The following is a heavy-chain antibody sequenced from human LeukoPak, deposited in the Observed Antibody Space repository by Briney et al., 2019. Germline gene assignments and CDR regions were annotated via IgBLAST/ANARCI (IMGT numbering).Heavy chain of an antibody. Sequence: PGRSLRLSCAASGFTLSNYVVHWVRQAPGKGLEGMALISYDGAEKYYADSVKGRFTISRDNSKSTLYLQVNSLGPEDSAVYYCARSIRPWPVGIYYYYGMDVWGQGTTVTVSS. CDR2: ISYDGAEK. D-gene: IGHD5-12*01. V-gene: IGHV3-30-3*01. CDR3: ARSIRPWPVGIYYYYGMDV. CDR1: GFTLSNYV. J-gene: IGHJ6*02.